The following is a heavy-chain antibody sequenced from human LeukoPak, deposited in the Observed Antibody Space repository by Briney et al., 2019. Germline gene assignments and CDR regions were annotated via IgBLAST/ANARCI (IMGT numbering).Heavy chain of an antibody. Sequence: AGGSLRLSCAASGFTFSSYGMHWVRQAPGKGLEWVAVISYDGSNKYYADSVKGRFTISRDNSKNTLYLQMNSLRAEDTAVYYCARKPTGGYSYGQSHWFDPWGQGTLVTVSS. V-gene: IGHV3-30*03. CDR2: ISYDGSNK. D-gene: IGHD5-18*01. CDR1: GFTFSSYG. J-gene: IGHJ5*02. CDR3: ARKPTGGYSYGQSHWFDP.